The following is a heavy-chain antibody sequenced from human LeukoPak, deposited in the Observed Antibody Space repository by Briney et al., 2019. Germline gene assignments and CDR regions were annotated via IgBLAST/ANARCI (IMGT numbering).Heavy chain of an antibody. CDR3: AADLMPQTGYAYGMGV. V-gene: IGHV1-58*02. Sequence: SVTVSCKASGFTFTTSAMQWVRQARGQRLEWIGWIVVDTGYTNYAQTFKERLTITRDMSTSTAYMDLSSLRSEDTAVYYCAADLMPQTGYAYGMGVWGQGTTVTVSS. D-gene: IGHD5-12*01. J-gene: IGHJ6*02. CDR2: IVVDTGYT. CDR1: GFTFTTSA.